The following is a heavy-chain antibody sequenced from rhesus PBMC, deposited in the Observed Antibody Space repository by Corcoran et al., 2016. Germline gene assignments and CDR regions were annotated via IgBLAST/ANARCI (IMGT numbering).Heavy chain of an antibody. D-gene: IGHD4-23*01. V-gene: IGHV4-122*02. J-gene: IGHJ4*01. CDR3: AHSNYDLDFDY. CDR2: ITSSGST. Sequence: QVQLQESGPGLVKPSETLSLTCAVSGYSISGYYWSWIRQAPGKGLEWIGYITSSGSTSYNPSLKCRVPISRDTSKNQFSLKLSSVTAADTAVYYCAHSNYDLDFDYWGQGVLVTVSS. CDR1: GYSISGYY.